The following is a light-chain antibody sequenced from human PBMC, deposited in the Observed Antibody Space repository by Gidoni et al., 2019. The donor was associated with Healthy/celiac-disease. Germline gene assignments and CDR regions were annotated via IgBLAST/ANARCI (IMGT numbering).Light chain of an antibody. Sequence: DIQMTQSPSTLSASVGDRVTITCRASQSISSSLAWYQQKPGKAPKLLIYKASSLESGVPSRFSGSGSGTEFTLTISSLQPDDFANYYCQQYNSYSYTFGQGTKLEIK. CDR2: KAS. CDR1: QSISSS. CDR3: QQYNSYSYT. V-gene: IGKV1-5*03. J-gene: IGKJ2*01.